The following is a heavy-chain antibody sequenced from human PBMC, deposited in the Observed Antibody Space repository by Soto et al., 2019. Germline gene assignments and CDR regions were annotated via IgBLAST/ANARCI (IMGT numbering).Heavy chain of an antibody. Sequence: GGSLRLSCAASGFTVSSNYMSWVRQAPGKGLEWVSVIYSGGSTYYADSVKGRFTISRDNSKNTLYLQMNSLRAEDTAVYYCARGPARTLERQRGYYYYYMDVWGKGTTVTVSS. CDR3: ARGPARTLERQRGYYYYYMDV. CDR1: GFTVSSNY. D-gene: IGHD1-1*01. CDR2: IYSGGST. V-gene: IGHV3-66*01. J-gene: IGHJ6*03.